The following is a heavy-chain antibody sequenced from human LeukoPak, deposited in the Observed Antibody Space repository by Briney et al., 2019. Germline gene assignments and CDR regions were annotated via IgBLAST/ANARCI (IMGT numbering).Heavy chain of an antibody. D-gene: IGHD4-23*01. Sequence: PGRSLRLSCAASGFTFSSYWMNWVRQAPGEGLVWVSRIASDGSSTTYADSVKGRFSISRDNAKNTLYLQMNSLRVEDTAVYYCARGRPHGNDYWGQGTLVTVSS. CDR2: IASDGSST. J-gene: IGHJ4*02. CDR1: GFTFSSYW. CDR3: ARGRPHGNDY. V-gene: IGHV3-74*01.